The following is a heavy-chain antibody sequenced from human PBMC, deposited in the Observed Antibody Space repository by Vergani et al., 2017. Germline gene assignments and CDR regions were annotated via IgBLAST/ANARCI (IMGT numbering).Heavy chain of an antibody. CDR2: INPNSGGT. CDR1: GYTFTGYY. J-gene: IGHJ6*02. Sequence: QVQLVQSGAEVKKPGASVKVSCKASGYTFTGYYMHWVRQAPGQGLEWMGWINPNSGGTNYAQKFQGWVTMTRDTSISPAYMELSRLRSDDTAVYYCARDLPNYDFWSSSGMDVWGQGTTVTVSS. V-gene: IGHV1-2*04. D-gene: IGHD3-3*01. CDR3: ARDLPNYDFWSSSGMDV.